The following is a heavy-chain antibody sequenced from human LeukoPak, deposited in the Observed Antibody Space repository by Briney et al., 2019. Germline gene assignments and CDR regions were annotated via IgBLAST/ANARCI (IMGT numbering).Heavy chain of an antibody. J-gene: IGHJ4*02. V-gene: IGHV4-34*01. Sequence: SETLSLTCAVYGGSFSGYYWSWIRQPPGKGLEWIGEINHSGSTNYNPSLKSRVTISVDTSKNQFSLKLSSVTAADTAVYYCARGRQLVRRCYFDYWGQGTLVTVSS. D-gene: IGHD6-13*01. CDR2: INHSGST. CDR1: GGSFSGYY. CDR3: ARGRQLVRRCYFDY.